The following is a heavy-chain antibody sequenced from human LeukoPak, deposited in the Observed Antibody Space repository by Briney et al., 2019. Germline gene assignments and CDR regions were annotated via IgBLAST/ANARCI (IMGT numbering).Heavy chain of an antibody. CDR3: ARGAGRCGGDCYSSDT. Sequence: SETLSLTCSVSGDSISSNYWSWIRQPPGKGLEWIGYMYNSGSTNYNPSLKSRVTISVDTSKNQFSLMLSSVTAGDTAVYFCARGAGRCGGDCYSSDTWGQGTLVTVSS. D-gene: IGHD2-21*02. V-gene: IGHV4-59*01. CDR1: GDSISSNY. CDR2: MYNSGST. J-gene: IGHJ5*02.